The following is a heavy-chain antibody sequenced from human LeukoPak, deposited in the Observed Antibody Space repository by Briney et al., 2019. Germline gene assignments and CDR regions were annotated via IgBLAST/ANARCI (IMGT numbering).Heavy chain of an antibody. CDR3: TSTAANFDY. V-gene: IGHV3-73*01. CDR1: GFTFSGSA. D-gene: IGHD6-25*01. J-gene: IGHJ4*02. Sequence: GGSLRLSCAASGFTFSGSAMHWVRQASGKGLGWVGRIRSKANSYATAYAASVKGRFTISRDDSKNTAYLQMNSLKTEDTAVYYCTSTAANFDYWGQGTLVTVSS. CDR2: IRSKANSYAT.